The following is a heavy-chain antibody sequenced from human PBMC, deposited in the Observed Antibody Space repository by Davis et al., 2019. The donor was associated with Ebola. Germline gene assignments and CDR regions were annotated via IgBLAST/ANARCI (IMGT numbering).Heavy chain of an antibody. D-gene: IGHD1-1*01. Sequence: GESLKISCAASGFAFSSYAVHWVRQAPGKGLEWVAVTSFDGANADYANSVRGRFTISRDNSENVLYLQMDSLRPDDTAIYFCARALHDEVLDYWGQGTPVTVSS. CDR1: GFAFSSYA. CDR3: ARALHDEVLDY. J-gene: IGHJ4*02. V-gene: IGHV3-30-3*01. CDR2: TSFDGANA.